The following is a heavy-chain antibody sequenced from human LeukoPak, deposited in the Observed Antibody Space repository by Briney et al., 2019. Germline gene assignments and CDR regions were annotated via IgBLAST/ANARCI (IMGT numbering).Heavy chain of an antibody. Sequence: GRSLRLSCAASGFTFSAYSMHWVRQAPGKGLEWVAVISYDGSNKYYADSVKGRFTISRDNSKNTLYLQMDSLRAEDTAVYYCAKGVVVIVPDDAFEIWGQGTMVTVSS. CDR2: ISYDGSNK. V-gene: IGHV3-30-3*01. J-gene: IGHJ3*02. D-gene: IGHD2/OR15-2a*01. CDR3: AKGVVVIVPDDAFEI. CDR1: GFTFSAYS.